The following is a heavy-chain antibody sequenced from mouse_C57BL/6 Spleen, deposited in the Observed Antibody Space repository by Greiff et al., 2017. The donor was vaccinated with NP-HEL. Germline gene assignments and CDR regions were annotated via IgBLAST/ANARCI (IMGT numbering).Heavy chain of an antibody. CDR2: INPNYGTT. CDR1: GYSFTDYN. J-gene: IGHJ1*03. V-gene: IGHV1-39*01. CDR3: ARLGRRVHWYFDV. D-gene: IGHD4-1*01. Sequence: FSLQQSGPELVKPGASVKISCKASGYSFTDYNMNWVKQSNGKSLEWIGVINPNYGTTSYNQKFKGKATLTVDQSSSTAYMQLNSLTSEDSAVYYCARLGRRVHWYFDVWGTGTTVTVSS.